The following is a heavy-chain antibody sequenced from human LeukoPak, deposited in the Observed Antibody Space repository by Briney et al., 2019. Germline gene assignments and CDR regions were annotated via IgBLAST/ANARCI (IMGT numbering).Heavy chain of an antibody. CDR3: AMGSFGN. J-gene: IGHJ4*02. V-gene: IGHV3-9*01. Sequence: GGSLRLSCAASGFTFDDYAMHWVRQAPGKGLEWVSGISWNSGSIGYADSVKGRFTISRDNAKNSLYLQMNSLRAEDTAVYYCAMGSFGNWGQGTLVTVSS. CDR1: GFTFDDYA. D-gene: IGHD3-10*01. CDR2: ISWNSGSI.